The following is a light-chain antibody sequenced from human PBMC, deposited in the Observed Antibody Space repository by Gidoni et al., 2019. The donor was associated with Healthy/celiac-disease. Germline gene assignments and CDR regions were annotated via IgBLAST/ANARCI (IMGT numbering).Light chain of an antibody. Sequence: SYELTQPPSVSVSSGQTASITCSGDKLGDKYACWYQQKPGQSPVLVIYQNSKRPSGIPERFSGSNSGNTATLTISGTQAMDEADYYCQAWGSSFVVFGGGTKLTVL. CDR1: KLGDKY. CDR2: QNS. V-gene: IGLV3-1*01. CDR3: QAWGSSFVV. J-gene: IGLJ2*01.